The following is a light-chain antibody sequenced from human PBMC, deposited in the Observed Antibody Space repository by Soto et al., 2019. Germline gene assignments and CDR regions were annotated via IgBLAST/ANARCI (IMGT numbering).Light chain of an antibody. Sequence: QSALTQPASVSGSPGQSITISCTGSSVDVVGYKYVSWYQQHPGKAPKLMIYDVTNRPSGVSNRFSGSKSDNTASLTISGLQAEDEADYYCSSYISSSDSVVFGTGTKVTVL. CDR3: SSYISSSDSVV. CDR2: DVT. V-gene: IGLV2-14*01. CDR1: SVDVVGYKY. J-gene: IGLJ1*01.